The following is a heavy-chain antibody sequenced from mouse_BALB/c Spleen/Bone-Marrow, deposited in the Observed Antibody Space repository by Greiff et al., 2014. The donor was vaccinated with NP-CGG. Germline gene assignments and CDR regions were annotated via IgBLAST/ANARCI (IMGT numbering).Heavy chain of an antibody. Sequence: VHVKQSGPELVKPGASVKMSCKASGYTFTSYVIHWVKQKPGQGLEWIGYINPYNDGTKYNEKFKGKATLTSDKSSSTAYMELSSLTSEYSAVYYCARGGYYGTSLYWYFDVWGAGTTVTVSS. CDR1: GYTFTSYV. V-gene: IGHV1-14*01. CDR3: ARGGYYGTSLYWYFDV. CDR2: INPYNDGT. J-gene: IGHJ1*01. D-gene: IGHD1-1*01.